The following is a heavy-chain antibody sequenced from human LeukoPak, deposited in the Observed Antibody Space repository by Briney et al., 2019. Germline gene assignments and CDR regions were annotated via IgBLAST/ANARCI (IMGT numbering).Heavy chain of an antibody. Sequence: PGGSLRLSCAASGFTFDDYGMSWVRHAPGKGLEWVSGINWNGGSTGYADSVKGRFTISRDNAKNSLYLQMNSLRAEDTALYYCARKFQWLVESPFDYWGQGTLVTVSS. CDR2: INWNGGST. D-gene: IGHD6-19*01. CDR1: GFTFDDYG. V-gene: IGHV3-20*04. CDR3: ARKFQWLVESPFDY. J-gene: IGHJ4*02.